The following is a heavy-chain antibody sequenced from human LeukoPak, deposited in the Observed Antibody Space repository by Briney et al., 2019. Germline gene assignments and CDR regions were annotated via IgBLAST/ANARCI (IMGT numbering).Heavy chain of an antibody. CDR3: TTERRFGECFDY. Sequence: GGSLRLSCVASGFTFSNAWMNWVRQAPGKGLEWVGRFKSRPDGGTTDYAAPVKGRFTISRDDPKNTLYLQMNSLKTEDTGVYYCTTERRFGECFDYWGQGTLVTISS. CDR1: GFTFSNAW. J-gene: IGHJ4*02. D-gene: IGHD3-10*01. V-gene: IGHV3-15*01. CDR2: FKSRPDGGTT.